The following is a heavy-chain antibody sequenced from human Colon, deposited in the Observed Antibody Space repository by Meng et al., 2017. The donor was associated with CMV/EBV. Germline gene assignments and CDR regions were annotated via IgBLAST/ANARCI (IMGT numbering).Heavy chain of an antibody. CDR3: ALIRTPLYYYYGMDV. J-gene: IGHJ6*02. V-gene: IGHV3-53*01. Sequence: GGSLRLSCAASGFTVSSNYMSWVRHAPGKGLEWVSVIYSGGSTYYADSVKGRFTISRDNSKNTQYLQMNSLRAEDTAVYYCALIRTPLYYYYGMDVWGQGTTVTVSS. D-gene: IGHD2/OR15-2a*01. CDR1: GFTVSSNY. CDR2: IYSGGST.